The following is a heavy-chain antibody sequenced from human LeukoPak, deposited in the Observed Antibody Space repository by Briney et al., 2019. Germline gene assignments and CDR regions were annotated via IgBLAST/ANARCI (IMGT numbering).Heavy chain of an antibody. J-gene: IGHJ3*02. V-gene: IGHV3-7*01. CDR1: GFSLSGYW. D-gene: IGHD1/OR15-1a*01. CDR2: IKQDGSEK. CDR3: ARNKRADI. Sequence: GGSLRLSCSASGFSLSGYWMSWVRQAPGKGLEWVANIKQDGSEKNYVDSVKGRFTISRDNAKNSLSLQMISLRAEDTAVYYCARNKRADIWGQGTMVTVSS.